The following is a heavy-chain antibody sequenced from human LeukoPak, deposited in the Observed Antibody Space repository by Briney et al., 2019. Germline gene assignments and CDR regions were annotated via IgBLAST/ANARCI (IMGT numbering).Heavy chain of an antibody. J-gene: IGHJ5*02. CDR3: ARNRHSSSWYVNWFDP. Sequence: SETLSLTCTVSGGSISSSSYYWGWIRQPPGKGLEWIGSIYYSGSTYYNPSLKSRVTISVDTSKNQFSLKLSSVTAADTAVYYCARNRHSSSWYVNWFDPWGQGTLVTVSS. CDR1: GGSISSSSYY. V-gene: IGHV4-39*01. D-gene: IGHD6-13*01. CDR2: IYYSGST.